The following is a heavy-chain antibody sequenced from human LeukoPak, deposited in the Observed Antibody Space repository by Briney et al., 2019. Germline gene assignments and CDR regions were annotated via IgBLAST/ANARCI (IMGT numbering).Heavy chain of an antibody. J-gene: IGHJ4*02. CDR3: ARTAQDFYDSGSPDY. Sequence: GESLKISCKGSGYTFTSYWISWVRQMPGKGLEWRGMIDPTDSYTNYSPSFQGHVTISADKSISTAYLQWSSLKTSDTAMYYCARTAQDFYDSGSPDYWGQGTLVTVSS. D-gene: IGHD3-10*01. CDR2: IDPTDSYT. CDR1: GYTFTSYW. V-gene: IGHV5-10-1*01.